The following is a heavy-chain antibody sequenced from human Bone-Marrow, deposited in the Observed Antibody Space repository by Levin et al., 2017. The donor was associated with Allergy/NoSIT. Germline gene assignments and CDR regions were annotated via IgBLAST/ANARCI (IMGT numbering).Heavy chain of an antibody. D-gene: IGHD6-19*01. CDR2: ISGSGTIT. CDR3: AKEGLAVAGYYFDS. V-gene: IGHV3-23*01. CDR1: GFIFSSYA. J-gene: IGHJ4*02. Sequence: GGSLRLSCAASGFIFSSYAMSWVRQAPGKGLEWVSSISGSGTITHYAESVKGRFTISRDISKNMLHLQMNSLRAEDTAIYFCAKEGLAVAGYYFDSWGQGTLVTVSS.